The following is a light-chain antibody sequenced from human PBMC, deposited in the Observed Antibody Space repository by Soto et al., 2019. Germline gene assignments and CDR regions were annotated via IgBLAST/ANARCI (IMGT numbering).Light chain of an antibody. J-gene: IGKJ5*01. CDR2: YAS. V-gene: IGKV3-15*01. Sequence: TQFPSTLSVSPGEGATLSCGASQSIKNLLAWYQQRPGQSPRLLLYYASTRATGVPARFSGSGSGTEFTLAISSLQSEDFAVYYCQQYHKWPITFGQGTRLE. CDR1: QSIKNL. CDR3: QQYHKWPIT.